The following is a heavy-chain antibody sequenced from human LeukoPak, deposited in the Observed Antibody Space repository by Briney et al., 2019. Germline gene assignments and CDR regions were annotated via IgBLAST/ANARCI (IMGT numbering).Heavy chain of an antibody. D-gene: IGHD2/OR15-2a*01. CDR3: ARQSVLDASDWFDP. V-gene: IGHV4-59*01. Sequence: ASETLSLTCSVSGGSISSYYWSWIRQPPGKGLEWIGYIYYRGSTNYNPSLNSRVTISVDTSKKQISLNLSSVTAADTAVYYCARQSVLDASDWFDPWGQGTLVTVSS. CDR1: GGSISSYY. CDR2: IYYRGST. J-gene: IGHJ5*02.